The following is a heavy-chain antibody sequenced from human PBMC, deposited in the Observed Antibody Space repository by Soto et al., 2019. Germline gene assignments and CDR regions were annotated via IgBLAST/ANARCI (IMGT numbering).Heavy chain of an antibody. V-gene: IGHV3-23*01. CDR2: IGPTGNT. Sequence: QLESGGHLVQPGGSLRLSCTSFTQYGMSWVRRPPGKGLEWISTIGPTGNTHYADSVAGRFTISRDDSANTLYLQMSNLRVDDTGIYYCAKDPSTGPADYWGQGALVTVSS. CDR1: TQYG. CDR3: AKDPSTGPADY. D-gene: IGHD3-9*01. J-gene: IGHJ4*02.